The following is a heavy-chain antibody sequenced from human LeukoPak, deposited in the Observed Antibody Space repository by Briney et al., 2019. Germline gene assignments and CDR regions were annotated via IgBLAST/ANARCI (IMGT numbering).Heavy chain of an antibody. CDR3: ARDGWVYGDYAIDH. V-gene: IGHV3-23*01. J-gene: IGHJ4*02. CDR2: ISGSGGST. Sequence: GGSLRLSCAASGFTFSSYAMSWVRQAPGKGLEWVSAISGSGGSTCYADSVKGRFTISRDNAKNSLYLQMNSLRAEDTAVYYCARDGWVYGDYAIDHWGQGTLVTVSS. D-gene: IGHD4-17*01. CDR1: GFTFSSYA.